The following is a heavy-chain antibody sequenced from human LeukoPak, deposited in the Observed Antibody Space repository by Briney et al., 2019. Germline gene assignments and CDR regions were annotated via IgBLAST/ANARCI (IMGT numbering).Heavy chain of an antibody. V-gene: IGHV3-21*01. CDR1: GFTFSSYS. CDR2: ISTSSIYI. D-gene: IGHD2-21*01. CDR3: ARDGVLWWSDFDY. Sequence: PGGSLRLSCAASGFTFSSYSMNWVRQAPGKGLEWVSSISTSSIYIYYADSLKGRFTISRGNAKNSLYLQMNSLRAEDTAVYYCARDGVLWWSDFDYWGQGTLVTVSS. J-gene: IGHJ4*02.